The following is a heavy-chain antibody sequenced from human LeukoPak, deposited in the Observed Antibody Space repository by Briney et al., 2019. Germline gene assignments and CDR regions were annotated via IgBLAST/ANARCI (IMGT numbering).Heavy chain of an antibody. J-gene: IGHJ4*02. CDR3: ALYSSTWY. D-gene: IGHD6-13*01. Sequence: PGASVKVSCKASGYTFTTYYIHWVQQAPGQGLEWMGIINPTGGSTTYAQKFQGRVTMTRDTSTSTVFMEVNSLRSEDTAVYYCALYSSTWYWGQGTLVTVSS. CDR2: INPTGGST. V-gene: IGHV1-46*01. CDR1: GYTFTTYY.